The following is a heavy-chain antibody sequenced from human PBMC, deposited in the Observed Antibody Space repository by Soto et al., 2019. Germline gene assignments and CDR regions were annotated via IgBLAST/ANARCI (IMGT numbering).Heavy chain of an antibody. CDR3: ARGPRGSLDI. J-gene: IGHJ3*02. V-gene: IGHV1-69*02. CDR1: GASFSSFT. Sequence: GASVKVSCKSSGASFSSFTITWVRQAPGQGLEWMGRITPLLGITDNAQRFQGRVTITADKSTSTSYMELSGLRSEDTAVYFCARGPRGSLDIWGQGTMVTVS. CDR2: ITPLLGIT. D-gene: IGHD3-10*01.